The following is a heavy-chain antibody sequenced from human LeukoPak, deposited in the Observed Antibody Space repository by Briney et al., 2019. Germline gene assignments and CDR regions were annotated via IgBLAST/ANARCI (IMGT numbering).Heavy chain of an antibody. CDR2: IRSKANSYAT. D-gene: IGHD3-22*01. CDR3: TTSSPKWLLRKDHRLLDY. J-gene: IGHJ4*02. CDR1: GFTFSGSA. V-gene: IGHV3-73*01. Sequence: PGGSLRLSCAASGFTFSGSAMHWVRQASGKGLEWVGRIRSKANSYATAYAASVKGRFTISRDDSKNTLYLQMNSLKTEDTAVYYCTTSSPKWLLRKDHRLLDYWGQGTLVTVSS.